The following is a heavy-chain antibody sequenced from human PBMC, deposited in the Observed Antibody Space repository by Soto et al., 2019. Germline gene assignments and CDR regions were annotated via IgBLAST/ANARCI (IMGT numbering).Heavy chain of an antibody. J-gene: IGHJ4*02. D-gene: IGHD6-6*01. Sequence: GGSLRLSCAASGFTFSTYSMNWVRQAPGKGLEWVSCSSSSSGYIYYADSVKGRFTISRDNAKNSLYLQMNSLRAEDTAVYYCSSGGSSLNFDSWGQGTLVTVS. CDR3: SSGGSSLNFDS. CDR1: GFTFSTYS. V-gene: IGHV3-21*01. CDR2: SSSSSGYI.